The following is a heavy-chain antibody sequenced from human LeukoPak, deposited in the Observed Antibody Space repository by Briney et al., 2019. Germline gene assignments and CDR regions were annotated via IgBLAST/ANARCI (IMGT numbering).Heavy chain of an antibody. D-gene: IGHD1/OR15-1a*01. Sequence: GGSLRLACAASGFTFSSYSMNWVRQAPGKGLEWVSSISSSSSYIYYADSVKGQFTISRDNAKNSLYLQMNSLRAEDTAVYYCANSGWVIQTTDAFDIWGQGTMVTVSS. V-gene: IGHV3-21*01. CDR2: ISSSSSYI. CDR1: GFTFSSYS. CDR3: ANSGWVIQTTDAFDI. J-gene: IGHJ3*02.